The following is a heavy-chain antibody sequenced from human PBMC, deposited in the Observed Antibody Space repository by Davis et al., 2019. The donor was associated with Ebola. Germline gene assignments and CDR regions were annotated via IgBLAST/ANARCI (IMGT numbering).Heavy chain of an antibody. CDR3: TTGFDGPGDY. V-gene: IGHV3-73*01. Sequence: GESPKISCAASGFFFSGAAIHWVRQASGKGLEWVGRIRSKSDDYATTYAASVKGRFAFSRDDSKNTAYLQMHSLKTEDTALYYCTTGFDGPGDYWGQGTLVTVSS. CDR2: IRSKSDDYAT. J-gene: IGHJ4*02. D-gene: IGHD1-1*01. CDR1: GFFFSGAA.